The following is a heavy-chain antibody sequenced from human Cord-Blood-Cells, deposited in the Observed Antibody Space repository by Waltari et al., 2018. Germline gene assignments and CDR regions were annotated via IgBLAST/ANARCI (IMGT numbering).Heavy chain of an antibody. Sequence: QLQLQESGPGLVKPSETLSLTCTVSGGSIISSSYYWCWIRHPPGKGLDWIGGIYYSGCTYYNPSLKSRFTISVDTSKNQFSLKLSSVTAADTAVYYCARLTGDPGYFDYWGQGTLVTVSS. V-gene: IGHV4-39*01. CDR1: GGSIISSSYY. D-gene: IGHD7-27*01. CDR3: ARLTGDPGYFDY. CDR2: IYYSGCT. J-gene: IGHJ4*02.